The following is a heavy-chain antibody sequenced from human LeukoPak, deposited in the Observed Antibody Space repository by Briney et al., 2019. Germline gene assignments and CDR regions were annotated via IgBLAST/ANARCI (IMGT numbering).Heavy chain of an antibody. J-gene: IGHJ5*02. CDR2: IYSSGDT. D-gene: IGHD3-16*01. CDR3: ARWGLSGPFNWFDP. V-gene: IGHV4-4*07. Sequence: SETLSLTCTVSGGSISRYHWSWIRQPAGAGLEWIGRIYSSGDTNYNPSIKGRVTMSVDTSKNQFSLNLTSVTAADTAVYYGARWGLSGPFNWFDPWGQGTLVTVSS. CDR1: GGSISRYH.